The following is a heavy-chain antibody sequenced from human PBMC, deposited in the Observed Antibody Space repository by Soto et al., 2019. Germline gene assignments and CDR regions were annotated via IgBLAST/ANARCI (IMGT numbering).Heavy chain of an antibody. Sequence: QVQLQESGPGLVKPSGTLSLTCAVSGGSISSSNWWSWVRQPPGKGLEWIGEIYHSGTTNYNPSLXXRXTXXVGKSKNQLSLKLSSVTAADTAVYYCARGGHGLDVWGQGTTVTVSS. CDR1: GGSISSSNW. V-gene: IGHV4-4*02. CDR2: IYHSGTT. J-gene: IGHJ6*02. CDR3: ARGGHGLDV.